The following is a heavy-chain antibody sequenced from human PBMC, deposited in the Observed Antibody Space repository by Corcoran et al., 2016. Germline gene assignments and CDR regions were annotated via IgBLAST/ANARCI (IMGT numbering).Heavy chain of an antibody. CDR1: GYTFTSYY. J-gene: IGHJ6*02. CDR3: AGVGYCEGSGGSQRRGSYYGMDV. CDR2: INPSGGST. D-gene: IGHD2-15*01. Sequence: QVQLVQSGAEVKKPGASVKVSCKASGYTFTSYYMHWVRQAPGQGLEWMGIINPSGGSTSYAQKFQGRVTMTRDTSTSTVYMELSSLRSEDTAVYYCAGVGYCEGSGGSQRRGSYYGMDVWGQGTTVTVSS. V-gene: IGHV1-46*01.